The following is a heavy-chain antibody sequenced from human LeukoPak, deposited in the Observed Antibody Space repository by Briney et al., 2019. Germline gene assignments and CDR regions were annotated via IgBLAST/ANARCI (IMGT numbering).Heavy chain of an antibody. CDR3: ARVRRWLPLYYFDY. J-gene: IGHJ4*02. D-gene: IGHD5-24*01. CDR2: IYTSGST. V-gene: IGHV4-61*02. Sequence: SQTLSLTCTVSGGSISSGSYYWSWVRQPAGKGLEWIGRIYTSGSTNYNPSLKSRVTISVDTSKNQFSLKLSPVAAADTAVYYCARVRRWLPLYYFDYWGQGTLVTVSS. CDR1: GGSISSGSYY.